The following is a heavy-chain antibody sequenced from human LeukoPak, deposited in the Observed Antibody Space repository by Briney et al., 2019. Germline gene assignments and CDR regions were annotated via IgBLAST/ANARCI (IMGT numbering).Heavy chain of an antibody. Sequence: ASVKVSCKASGYTFTGYYMHWVRQAPGQGLEWMGWINPNSGGTNYAQKFQGRVTMTRDTSISTAYVELSRLRSDDTAVYYCARDLHIAARPSLFDYWGQGTLVTVSS. CDR3: ARDLHIAARPSLFDY. J-gene: IGHJ4*02. V-gene: IGHV1-2*02. D-gene: IGHD6-6*01. CDR1: GYTFTGYY. CDR2: INPNSGGT.